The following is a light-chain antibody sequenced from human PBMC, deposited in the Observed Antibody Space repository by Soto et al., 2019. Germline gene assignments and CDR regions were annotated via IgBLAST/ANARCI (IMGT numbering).Light chain of an antibody. CDR3: QQYGSSPRYT. J-gene: IGKJ2*01. V-gene: IGKV3-20*01. CDR2: GAS. CDR1: QSVSSSY. Sequence: EIVLTQSPGTLSLSPGERATLSCRASQSVSSSYLAWYQQKPGQAPRLLIYGASSRATGIPDRFSGSGSGTAFTLTISRLEPEDFAVCYCQQYGSSPRYTFGQGTKLEIK.